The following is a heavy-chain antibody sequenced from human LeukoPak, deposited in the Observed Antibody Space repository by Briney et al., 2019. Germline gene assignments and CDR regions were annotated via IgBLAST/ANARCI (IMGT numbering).Heavy chain of an antibody. D-gene: IGHD2-21*01. CDR1: GLIFSGSW. V-gene: IGHV3-7*03. J-gene: IGHJ4*02. Sequence: PGGSLRLSCAASGLIFSGSWMNWVRQAPGKGLEWVATINPDGNKKGYVDSVKGRFTISRDDAENSLYLQMDSLRAEDAAVYYCARDSAYKKFGYWGQGTLVTVSS. CDR2: INPDGNKK. CDR3: ARDSAYKKFGY.